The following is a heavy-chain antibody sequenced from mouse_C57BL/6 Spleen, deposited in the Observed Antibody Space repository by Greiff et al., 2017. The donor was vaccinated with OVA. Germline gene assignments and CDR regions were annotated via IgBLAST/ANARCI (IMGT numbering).Heavy chain of an antibody. D-gene: IGHD2-5*01. CDR1: GYTFTSYW. CDR3: ARSDSNYPYAMDY. Sequence: VQLQQPGAELVKPGASVKLSCKASGYTFTSYWMQWVKQRPGQGLEWIGEIDPSDSYTNYNHNFKGQATLTVDTSSSTAYMQLSSLTSEDSAVYYCARSDSNYPYAMDYWGQGTSVTVSS. CDR2: IDPSDSYT. V-gene: IGHV1-50*01. J-gene: IGHJ4*01.